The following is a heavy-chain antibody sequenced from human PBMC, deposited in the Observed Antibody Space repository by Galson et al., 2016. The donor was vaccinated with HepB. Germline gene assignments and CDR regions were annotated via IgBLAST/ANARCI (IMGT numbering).Heavy chain of an antibody. D-gene: IGHD2-15*01. CDR2: IDWDNDK. V-gene: IGHV2-70*11. Sequence: PALVKPTQTLTLTCTFSGISLSARGMSVSWIRQPPGKALEWLARIDWDNDKYYSTSLKTRLTISKDTSKNQVVLAMTNMDPVDTATYYCARMNVSGEAEVMHYFDYWGQGTLVTVSS. CDR1: GISLSARGMS. CDR3: ARMNVSGEAEVMHYFDY. J-gene: IGHJ4*02.